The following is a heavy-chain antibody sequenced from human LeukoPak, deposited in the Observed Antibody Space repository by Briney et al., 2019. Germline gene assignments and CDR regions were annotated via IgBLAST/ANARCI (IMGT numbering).Heavy chain of an antibody. D-gene: IGHD4-23*01. J-gene: IGHJ4*02. CDR2: FDPEDGET. CDR3: AKLPLYGGNSIALDY. V-gene: IGHV1-24*01. Sequence: ASVKVSCKVSGYTLTELSMHWVRQAPGKGLEWMGGFDPEDGETIYAQKFQGRVTMTEDTSTDTAYMELSSLRSEDTAVYYCAKLPLYGGNSIALDYWGQGTLVTVSS. CDR1: GYTLTELS.